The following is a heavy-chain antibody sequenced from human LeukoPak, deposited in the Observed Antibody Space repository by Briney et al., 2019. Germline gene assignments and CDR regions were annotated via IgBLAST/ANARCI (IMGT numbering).Heavy chain of an antibody. CDR1: GGSVSSGSYY. J-gene: IGHJ4*02. D-gene: IGHD2-21*01. Sequence: SETLSLTCTVSGGSVSSGSYYWNWIRQPPGKGLEWIGHIYHSGSTDYNPSLKSRVTISADTSKNQFSLKMTSVTAADTAVYYCAREPGETDEGFEYWGQGTLVTVSS. CDR2: IYHSGST. V-gene: IGHV4-61*01. CDR3: AREPGETDEGFEY.